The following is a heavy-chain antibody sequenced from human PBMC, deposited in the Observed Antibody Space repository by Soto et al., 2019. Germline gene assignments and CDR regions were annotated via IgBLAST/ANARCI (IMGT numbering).Heavy chain of an antibody. J-gene: IGHJ4*02. CDR2: IYHSGST. Sequence: SETLSLTCAVSGYSISSGYYWGWIRQPPGKGLEWIGSIYHSGSTYYNPSLKSRVTISVDTSKNQFSLKLSSVTAADTAVYYCARDGPAFSGSYYLYWGQGTLVTVS. V-gene: IGHV4-38-2*02. D-gene: IGHD1-26*01. CDR1: GYSISSGYY. CDR3: ARDGPAFSGSYYLY.